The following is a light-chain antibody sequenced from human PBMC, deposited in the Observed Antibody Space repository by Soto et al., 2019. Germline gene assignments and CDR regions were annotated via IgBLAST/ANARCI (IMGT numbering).Light chain of an antibody. CDR2: GNR. CDR3: QSYDSSLSGSV. Sequence: QSVLTQPPSVSGAPGQRVTISCTGSSSNIGAGYDVHWYQQLPGTAPKLLIHGNRNRPSGVPDRFSGSKSGTSASLAITGLQAEHEADYYCQSYDSSLSGSVFGGGAKLTVL. V-gene: IGLV1-40*01. CDR1: SSNIGAGYD. J-gene: IGLJ2*01.